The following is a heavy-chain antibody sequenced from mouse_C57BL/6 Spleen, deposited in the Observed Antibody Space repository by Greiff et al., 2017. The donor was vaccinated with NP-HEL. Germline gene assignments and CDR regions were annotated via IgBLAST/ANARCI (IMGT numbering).Heavy chain of an antibody. CDR1: GYTFTDYN. Sequence: DVQLVESGPELVKPGASVKMSCKASGYTFTDYNMHWVKQSHGKSLEWIGNINPNNGGTSYNQKFKGKATLTVNKSSSTAYMELRSLTSEDSAVYYCATPDWDVDAMDYWGQGTSVTVSS. J-gene: IGHJ4*01. D-gene: IGHD4-1*01. CDR3: ATPDWDVDAMDY. V-gene: IGHV1-22*01. CDR2: INPNNGGT.